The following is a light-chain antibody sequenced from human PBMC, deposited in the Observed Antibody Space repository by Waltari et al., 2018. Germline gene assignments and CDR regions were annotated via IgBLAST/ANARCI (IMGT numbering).Light chain of an antibody. Sequence: QSALTQPASVSGSPGQSITISCTGTSSDVGGYNYVSWYQRHPGKAPQLLIYEVTNRPSGVSNRFSGSKSANTASLTISGLQAEDEADYYCSSYTTSSTLVFSGGTKLTVL. CDR3: SSYTTSSTLV. CDR2: EVT. V-gene: IGLV2-14*01. CDR1: SSDVGGYNY. J-gene: IGLJ3*02.